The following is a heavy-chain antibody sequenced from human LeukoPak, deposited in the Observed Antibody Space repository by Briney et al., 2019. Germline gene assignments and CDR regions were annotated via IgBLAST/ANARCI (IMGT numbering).Heavy chain of an antibody. CDR1: GGSISSYY. Sequence: PSETLSLTCTVSGGSISSYYWSWIRQPPGKGLEWIGYIYYSGSTNYNPSLKSRVTISVDTFKNQFSLKLSSVTAADTAVYYCARLSGIAAAVGMGGFDYWGQGTLVTVSS. D-gene: IGHD6-13*01. J-gene: IGHJ4*02. CDR2: IYYSGST. V-gene: IGHV4-59*01. CDR3: ARLSGIAAAVGMGGFDY.